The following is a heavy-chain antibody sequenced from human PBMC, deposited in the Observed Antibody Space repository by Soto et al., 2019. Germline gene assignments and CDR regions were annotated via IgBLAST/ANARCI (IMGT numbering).Heavy chain of an antibody. CDR3: ARDVPPGSSGYYLDAFDI. V-gene: IGHV3-7*05. CDR1: GFTFGNYW. CDR2: IKGDGSAK. J-gene: IGHJ3*02. D-gene: IGHD6-25*01. Sequence: EVQLVESGGGLVQPGGSLRLSCAASGFTFGNYWMTWVRQAPGKGLEWVANIKGDGSAKSYLDSVRGRFTVSRDNAENSLFLQMNTLSADDKALYYCARDVPPGSSGYYLDAFDIGGQGTMVTVS.